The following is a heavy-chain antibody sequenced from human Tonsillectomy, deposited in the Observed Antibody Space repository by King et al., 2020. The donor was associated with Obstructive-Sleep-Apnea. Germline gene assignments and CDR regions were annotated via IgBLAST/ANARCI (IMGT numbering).Heavy chain of an antibody. CDR3: AADYGGDSRYFDY. CDR2: VYSSGST. V-gene: IGHV4-4*07. J-gene: IGHJ4*02. CDR1: GDSISNYY. D-gene: IGHD4-23*01. Sequence: VQLQESGPGLVKPSETLSLTCTVSGDSISNYYWTWIRQPAGKGLEGIGRVYSSGSTKYNPSLKSRVTMSVDTSKNQFFLKVISVTAADTAVYYCAADYGGDSRYFDYWGQGTRVTVSS.